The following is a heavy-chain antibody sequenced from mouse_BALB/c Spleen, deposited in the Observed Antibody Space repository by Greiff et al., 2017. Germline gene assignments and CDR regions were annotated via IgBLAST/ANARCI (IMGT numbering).Heavy chain of an antibody. D-gene: IGHD1-1*01. CDR1: GFSLTSYG. V-gene: IGHV2-9*02. CDR2: IWAGGST. Sequence: VKVVESGPGLVAPSQSLSITCTVSGFSLTSYGVHWVRQPPGKGLEWLGVIWAGGSTNYNSALMSRLSISKDNSKSQVFLKMNSLQTDDTAMYYCARDPHYYGSRLDYWGQGTTLTVSS. J-gene: IGHJ2*01. CDR3: ARDPHYYGSRLDY.